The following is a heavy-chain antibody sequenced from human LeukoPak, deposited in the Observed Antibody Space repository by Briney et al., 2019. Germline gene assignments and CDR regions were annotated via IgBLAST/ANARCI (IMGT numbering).Heavy chain of an antibody. J-gene: IGHJ4*02. CDR3: ARDVVAAAGTWDY. Sequence: SETLSLTCTVSGDSISSFYWTWIRQPAGKGLEWIGRIYTSGSTNYNPSLKSRVTMSVDTSKNQFSLKLSSVTAADTTVYYCARDVVAAAGTWDYWGQGTLVTVSS. D-gene: IGHD6-13*01. CDR1: GDSISSFY. CDR2: IYTSGST. V-gene: IGHV4-4*07.